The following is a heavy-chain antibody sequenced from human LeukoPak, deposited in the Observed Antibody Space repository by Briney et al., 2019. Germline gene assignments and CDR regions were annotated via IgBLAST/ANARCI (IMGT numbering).Heavy chain of an antibody. CDR2: IYYSGST. Sequence: SETLSLTCTVSSGSISNYYWSWIRRPPGKGLEGIGYIYYSGSTRYNPSLQSRVTISVATSANQFSLNLSSVTTEDTAIYYCARTSTGPSYGHGCFVFWGPGSLVTVSS. J-gene: IGHJ4*02. CDR3: ARTSTGPSYGHGCFVF. D-gene: IGHD5-18*01. V-gene: IGHV4-59*01. CDR1: SGSISNYY.